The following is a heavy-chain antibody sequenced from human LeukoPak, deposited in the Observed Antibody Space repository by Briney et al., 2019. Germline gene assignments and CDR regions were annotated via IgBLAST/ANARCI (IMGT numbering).Heavy chain of an antibody. Sequence: GASVKVSCKASGYTFTSYYMHWVRQAPGQGLEWMGIINPSGGSTSYAQKFQGRVTMTRDTSTSTVYMELSSLRSEDTAVYYCARDMDTAIPSNWFDPWGQGTLVTVSS. V-gene: IGHV1-46*01. J-gene: IGHJ5*02. CDR2: INPSGGST. CDR3: ARDMDTAIPSNWFDP. D-gene: IGHD5-18*01. CDR1: GYTFTSYY.